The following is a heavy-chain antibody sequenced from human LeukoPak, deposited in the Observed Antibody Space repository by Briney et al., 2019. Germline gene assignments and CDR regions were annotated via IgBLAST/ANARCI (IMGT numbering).Heavy chain of an antibody. CDR3: ARGLRFLEWLPYYYYYGMDV. CDR2: IYHSGST. CDR1: GGSISSNNW. Sequence: SETLSLTCAVSGGSISSNNWWGWVRQPPGKGLEWIGEIYHSGSTNYNPSLKSRVTISVDTSKNQFSLKLSSVTAADTAVYYCARGLRFLEWLPYYYYYGMDVWGQGTTVTVSS. D-gene: IGHD3-3*01. J-gene: IGHJ6*02. V-gene: IGHV4-4*02.